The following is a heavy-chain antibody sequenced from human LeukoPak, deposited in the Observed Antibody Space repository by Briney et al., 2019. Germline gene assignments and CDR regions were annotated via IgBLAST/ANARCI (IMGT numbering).Heavy chain of an antibody. CDR3: ARDPTPRYFDWLSSDYYYYYMDV. CDR2: ISYDGSSK. D-gene: IGHD3-9*01. V-gene: IGHV3-30-3*01. J-gene: IGHJ6*03. Sequence: GGSLRLSCAASGFTFSNYAVHWVRQVTGKGLECVALISYDGSSKYYADSVKGRFTVSRDNSKNTLYLQMNSLRAEDTVVYYCARDPTPRYFDWLSSDYYYYYMDVWGKGTTVTVSS. CDR1: GFTFSNYA.